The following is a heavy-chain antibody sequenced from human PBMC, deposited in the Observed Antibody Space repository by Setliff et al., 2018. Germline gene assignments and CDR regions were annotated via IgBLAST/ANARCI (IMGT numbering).Heavy chain of an antibody. J-gene: IGHJ5*02. V-gene: IGHV1-18*01. CDR1: GDTFSTYA. D-gene: IGHD3-9*01. CDR2: VSTYNGDT. Sequence: ASVKVSCKASGDTFSTYALSWVRQAPGQGLEWLGWVSTYNGDTKSAQKFRGRVTMTADTSTSTAYMELRSLRFDDTAVYYCARDILLVEGVSVTGCWFDPWGQGALVTVSS. CDR3: ARDILLVEGVSVTGCWFDP.